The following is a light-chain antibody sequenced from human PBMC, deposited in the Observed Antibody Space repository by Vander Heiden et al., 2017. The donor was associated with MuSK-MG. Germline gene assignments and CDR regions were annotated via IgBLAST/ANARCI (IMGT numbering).Light chain of an antibody. CDR3: TSRDSSGNPQ. Sequence: SSELTQDPAVSVALGQTVRITCQGDSLRSYYASWYQQKPGQSPVLVIYGKNNRPSGIPDRFSGSSSGNTASLTITGAQAEDEADYYCTSRDSSGNPQIGGGTKLTVL. CDR1: SLRSYY. V-gene: IGLV3-19*01. CDR2: GKN. J-gene: IGLJ2*01.